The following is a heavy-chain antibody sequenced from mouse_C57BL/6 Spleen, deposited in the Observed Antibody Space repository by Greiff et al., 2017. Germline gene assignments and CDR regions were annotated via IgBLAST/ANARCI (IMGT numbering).Heavy chain of an antibody. Sequence: VQLQQSGPVLVKPGASVKMSCKASGYTFTDYYMNWVKQSHGKSLEWIGVINPYNGGTSYNQKFKGKATLTVDKSSSTAYMELNSLTSEDSAVYYCARSRTGYFDYWGQGTTLTVSS. CDR2: INPYNGGT. D-gene: IGHD1-1*01. CDR1: GYTFTDYY. CDR3: ARSRTGYFDY. J-gene: IGHJ2*01. V-gene: IGHV1-19*01.